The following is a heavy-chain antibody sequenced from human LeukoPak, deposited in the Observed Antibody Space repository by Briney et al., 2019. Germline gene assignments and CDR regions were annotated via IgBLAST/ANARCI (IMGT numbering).Heavy chain of an antibody. D-gene: IGHD3-10*01. CDR2: INCNNGDT. V-gene: IGHV1-2*02. CDR1: GYTFTGYY. Sequence: ASVKVSCKTSGYTFTGYYMHWMRQAPGQGLEWMGWINCNNGDTIYAQKFEGRVTVTRDTSISTAYMELSRLEYDDTAVYYCARHGEIWGQGTLVTVSS. CDR3: ARHGEI. J-gene: IGHJ4*02.